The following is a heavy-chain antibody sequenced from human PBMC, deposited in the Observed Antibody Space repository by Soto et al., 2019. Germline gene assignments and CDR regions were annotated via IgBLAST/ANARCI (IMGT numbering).Heavy chain of an antibody. D-gene: IGHD6-13*01. Sequence: QVQLQESGPGLVKPSETLSLTCTVSGGSISHYYWSWIRQPPGKGLEWIGYIYYSGSANYNPARKSRSIIAVDTSKNQFALKLSSVTAADTAVYFCARGGSSWSGAWYFALWGRGTLITVS. CDR2: IYYSGSA. V-gene: IGHV4-59*01. CDR3: ARGGSSWSGAWYFAL. CDR1: GGSISHYY. J-gene: IGHJ2*01.